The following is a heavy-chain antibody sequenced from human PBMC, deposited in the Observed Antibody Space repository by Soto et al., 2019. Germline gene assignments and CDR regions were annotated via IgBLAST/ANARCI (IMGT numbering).Heavy chain of an antibody. CDR1: GGSFSGYY. J-gene: IGHJ4*02. D-gene: IGHD1-1*01. Sequence: SETLSLTCAVYGGSFSGYYWSWIRRPPGKGLEWIGEINHSGSANYNPSLKSRVTISVDTSKNQFSLRLSSVTAADTAVYYCARSLRAWNRFDYWGQGTLVTVSS. CDR2: INHSGSA. CDR3: ARSLRAWNRFDY. V-gene: IGHV4-34*01.